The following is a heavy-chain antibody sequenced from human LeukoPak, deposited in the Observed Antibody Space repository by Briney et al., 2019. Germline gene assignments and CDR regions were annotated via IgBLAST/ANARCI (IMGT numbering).Heavy chain of an antibody. CDR3: AKLFESGTYNNFFHY. J-gene: IGHJ4*02. D-gene: IGHD3-10*01. V-gene: IGHV3-30*02. Sequence: GGSLRLSCAASGFTFRSYGMHWVRQAPGKGLEWVAFIRFDGNTKYYADSVKGLFTISRDISKNTLYLQMNSLRAEDTAVYYCAKLFESGTYNNFFHYWGQGTLVTVFS. CDR1: GFTFRSYG. CDR2: IRFDGNTK.